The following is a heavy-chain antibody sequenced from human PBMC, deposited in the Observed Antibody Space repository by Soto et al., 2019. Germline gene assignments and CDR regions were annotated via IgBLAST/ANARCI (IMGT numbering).Heavy chain of an antibody. J-gene: IGHJ5*02. D-gene: IGHD5-12*01. CDR1: GFTFSSYA. CDR2: ISYDGSNK. V-gene: IGHV3-30-3*02. CDR3: AKEEVATPYNWFDP. Sequence: GGSLRLSCAASGFTFSSYAMHWVRQAPGKGLEWVAVISYDGSNKYYADSVKGRFTISRDNSKSTLYLQMNSLRAEDTAVYYCAKEEVATPYNWFDPWGQGTLVTVSS.